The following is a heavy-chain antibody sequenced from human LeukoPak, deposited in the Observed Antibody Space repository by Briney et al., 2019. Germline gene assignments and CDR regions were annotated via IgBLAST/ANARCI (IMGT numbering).Heavy chain of an antibody. CDR2: ISGSGSYI. D-gene: IGHD4-23*01. V-gene: IGHV3-48*03. J-gene: IGHJ4*02. CDR3: ARSTVGVDY. CDR1: GFTFSSYE. Sequence: GRSLRLSCAASGFTFSSYEMNWVRQAPGKGLEWVSYISGSGSYIYDADSVKGRFTISRDNAKSSLYLQMNSLRAEDTAVYYCARSTVGVDYWGQGTLVTVSS.